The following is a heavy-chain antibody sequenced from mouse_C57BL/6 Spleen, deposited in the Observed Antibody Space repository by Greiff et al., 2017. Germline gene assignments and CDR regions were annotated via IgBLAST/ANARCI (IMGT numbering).Heavy chain of an antibody. CDR3: ARGGTRDYFDY. CDR2: INPNNGGT. CDR1: GYTFTDYY. V-gene: IGHV1-26*01. Sequence: EVQLQQSGPELVKPGASVKISCKASGYTFTDYYMNWVKQSHGKSLEWIGDINPNNGGTSYNLKFKGKATLTVDKSSSTAYMELRSLTSEDSAVYYCARGGTRDYFDYWGQGTTLTVSS. D-gene: IGHD3-3*01. J-gene: IGHJ2*01.